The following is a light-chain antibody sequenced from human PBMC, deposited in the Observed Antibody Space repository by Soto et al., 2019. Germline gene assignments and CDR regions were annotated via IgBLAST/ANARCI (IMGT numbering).Light chain of an antibody. Sequence: QSVLTQPPSVSGAPGQRVTISCTGSRSNIGAGYDVHWYQQLPGAAPKLLIYDNNNRPSGVPDRFSGSKPGTSASLAITGLQAEDEADYYCQSYDSGLGVYVFGTGTKLTVL. V-gene: IGLV1-40*01. CDR1: RSNIGAGYD. CDR3: QSYDSGLGVYV. CDR2: DNN. J-gene: IGLJ1*01.